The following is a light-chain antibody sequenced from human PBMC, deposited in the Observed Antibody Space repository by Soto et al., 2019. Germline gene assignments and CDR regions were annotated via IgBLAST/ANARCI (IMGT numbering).Light chain of an antibody. Sequence: QSALTQPPSVSGSPGQSVTISCTGTSGDVDPYNYVSWYQQHPGRAPKLVIYDVNMRPSGVPDRFSGSKSGDTSSLTISGLQAEDEADYYCCSYVGTPLVGGGTKLTDL. CDR1: SGDVDPYNY. CDR2: DVN. J-gene: IGLJ2*01. V-gene: IGLV2-11*01. CDR3: CSYVGTPL.